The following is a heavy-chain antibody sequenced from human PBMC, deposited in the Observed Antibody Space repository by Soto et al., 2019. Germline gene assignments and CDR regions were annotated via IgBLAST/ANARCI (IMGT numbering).Heavy chain of an antibody. CDR3: ARDRGIAAAGTYYYYGMDV. D-gene: IGHD6-13*01. Sequence: GGSLRLSCAASGFTVSSNYMSWVRQAPGKGLEWVSVIYSGGSTYYADSVKGRFTISRDNSKNTLYLQMNSLRAEDTAVYYCARDRGIAAAGTYYYYGMDVWGQGTTVTVS. CDR1: GFTVSSNY. V-gene: IGHV3-53*01. CDR2: IYSGGST. J-gene: IGHJ6*02.